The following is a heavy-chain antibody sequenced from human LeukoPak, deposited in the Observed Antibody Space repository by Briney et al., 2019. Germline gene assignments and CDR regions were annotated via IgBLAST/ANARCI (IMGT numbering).Heavy chain of an antibody. V-gene: IGHV4-61*01. CDR3: ARLGSGYSYGFDY. CDR2: IYYSGST. Sequence: TSETLSLTCTVSGGSVSSGSYYWSWIRQPPGKGLEWIGYIYYSGSTNYNPSLKSRVTISVDTSKNQFSLKLSSVTAADTAVYYCARLGSGYSYGFDYWGQGTLVTVSS. J-gene: IGHJ4*02. CDR1: GGSVSSGSYY. D-gene: IGHD5-18*01.